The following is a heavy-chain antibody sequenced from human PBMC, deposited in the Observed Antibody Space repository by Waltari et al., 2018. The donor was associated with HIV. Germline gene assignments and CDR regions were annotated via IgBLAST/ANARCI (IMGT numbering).Heavy chain of an antibody. J-gene: IGHJ6*03. Sequence: QVQLQESGPGLVKPSENLSLTCTVSGDSVSSGNYFWTWIRRPPGEGLEWIGYISYSGRTYLHPSLKSRLTISEDRPKNQFSLRLNSVTAADTAVYYCARGVGSGRYYYYMDVWGKGPTVTVFS. CDR2: ISYSGRT. V-gene: IGHV4-61*01. CDR1: GDSVSSGNYF. D-gene: IGHD3-10*01. CDR3: ARGVGSGRYYYYMDV.